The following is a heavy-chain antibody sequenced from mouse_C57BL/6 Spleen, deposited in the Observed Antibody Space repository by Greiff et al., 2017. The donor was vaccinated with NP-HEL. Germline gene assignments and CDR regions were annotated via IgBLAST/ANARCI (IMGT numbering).Heavy chain of an antibody. D-gene: IGHD1-1*01. V-gene: IGHV2-6-1*01. J-gene: IGHJ3*01. CDR1: GFSLTSYG. CDR2: IWSDGST. CDR3: ARQYYYGSSYVGWFAY. Sequence: VKLQESGPGLVAPSQSLSITCTVSGFSLTSYGVHWVRQPPGKGLEWLVVIWSDGSTTYNSALKSRLSISKDNSKSQVFLKMNSLQTDDTAMYYCARQYYYGSSYVGWFAYWGQGTLVTVSA.